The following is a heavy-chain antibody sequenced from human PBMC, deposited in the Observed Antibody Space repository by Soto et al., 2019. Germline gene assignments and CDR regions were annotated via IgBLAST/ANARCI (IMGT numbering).Heavy chain of an antibody. V-gene: IGHV3-21*01. CDR1: GFTSSIYS. J-gene: IGHJ4*02. CDR2: ISSSSSYI. D-gene: IGHD2-21*01. CDR3: ARDQGGALDY. Sequence: GGSLRLSFAASGFTSSIYSMNGVRQAPGKGLEWVSSISSSSSYIYYADSVKGRFTISRDNAKNSLYLQMNSLRAEDTAVYYCARDQGGALDYWGQGTLVTVSS.